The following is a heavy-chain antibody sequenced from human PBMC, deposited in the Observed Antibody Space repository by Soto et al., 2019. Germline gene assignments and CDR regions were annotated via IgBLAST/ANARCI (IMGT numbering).Heavy chain of an antibody. V-gene: IGHV3-48*03. J-gene: IGHJ4*02. CDR3: ARDSYDFWSGKYFDY. Sequence: LRLSCAASGFTFSSYEMNWVRQAPGKGLEWVSYISSSGSTIYYADSVKGRFTISRDNAKNSLYLQMNSLRAEDTAVYYCARDSYDFWSGKYFDYWGQGTLVTVSS. D-gene: IGHD3-3*01. CDR2: ISSSGSTI. CDR1: GFTFSSYE.